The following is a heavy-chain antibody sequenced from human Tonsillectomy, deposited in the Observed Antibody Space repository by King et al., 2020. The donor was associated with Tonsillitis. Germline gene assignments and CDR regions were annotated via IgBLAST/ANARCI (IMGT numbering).Heavy chain of an antibody. J-gene: IGHJ1*01. D-gene: IGHD3-16*01. V-gene: IGHV1-2*02. CDR1: GYTFTGHY. CDR3: ATLAFGSENSAYRVVRH. Sequence: VQLVESGAEVKKPGASVTVSCKTSGYTFTGHYLHWVRQAPGEGLEWMGWINPDSGDTTYMQKFQGRVSMTRSTPMTTAYLGLYSLRPDDTAVYYCATLAFGSENSAYRVVRHWGQGTLVTVS. CDR2: INPDSGDT.